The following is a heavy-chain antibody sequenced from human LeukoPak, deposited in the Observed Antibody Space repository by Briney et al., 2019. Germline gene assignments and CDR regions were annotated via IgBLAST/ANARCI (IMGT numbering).Heavy chain of an antibody. D-gene: IGHD1-26*01. J-gene: IGHJ3*02. CDR1: GFTFSSYW. CDR3: AKDMMAIVGGTTSAFDM. CDR2: INSDGSST. Sequence: PGGSLRLSCAASGFTFSSYWMHWVRQAPGKGLVWVSRINSDGSSTSYADSVKGRFTISRDNAKNTLYLQMNNLRAEETSVYYCAKDMMAIVGGTTSAFDMWGQGTMVTVSS. V-gene: IGHV3-74*01.